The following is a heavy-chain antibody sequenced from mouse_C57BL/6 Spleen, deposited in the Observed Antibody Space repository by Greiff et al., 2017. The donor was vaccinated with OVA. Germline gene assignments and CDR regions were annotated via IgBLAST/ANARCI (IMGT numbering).Heavy chain of an antibody. Sequence: QVQLQQPGTELVKPGASVKLSCKASGYTFTSYWMHWVKQRPGQGLEWIGNINPSNGGTNYNEKFKSKATLTVDKSSSTAYMQLSSLTSEDSAVYYCARGGIYYDYLYYFDYWGQGTTLTVSS. J-gene: IGHJ2*01. D-gene: IGHD2-4*01. CDR1: GYTFTSYW. CDR3: ARGGIYYDYLYYFDY. CDR2: INPSNGGT. V-gene: IGHV1-53*01.